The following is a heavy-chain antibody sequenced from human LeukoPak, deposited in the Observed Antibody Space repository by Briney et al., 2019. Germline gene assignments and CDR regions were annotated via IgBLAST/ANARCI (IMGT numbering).Heavy chain of an antibody. CDR2: ISTSGST. CDR3: ARSYGDYTILAY. J-gene: IGHJ4*02. V-gene: IGHV4-61*02. D-gene: IGHD4-17*01. CDR1: GGSISSSSYY. Sequence: PSETLSLTCTVSGGSISSSSYYWGWIRQPAGEGLEWIGRISTSGSTSYNPSIKSRLTMSLDTSKNQFSLKLNSVTAADTAVYYCARSYGDYTILAYWGQGTLVTVSS.